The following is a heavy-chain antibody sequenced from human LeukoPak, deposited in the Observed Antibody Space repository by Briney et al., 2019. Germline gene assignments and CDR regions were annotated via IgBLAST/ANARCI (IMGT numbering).Heavy chain of an antibody. CDR2: ITRNSAYR. CDR1: GFTFSNYD. CDR3: ARKPVSSEITVIGGNF. J-gene: IGHJ4*02. D-gene: IGHD5-24*01. Sequence: GGSLTLSCATSGFTFSNYDMNWVRPAPGKGLAWVSFITRNSAYRLYADSVRGRFTISRDDAKNSMFLQMNSLRTDDTAVYYCARKPVSSEITVIGGNFWGQGTLVTVSS. V-gene: IGHV3-21*01.